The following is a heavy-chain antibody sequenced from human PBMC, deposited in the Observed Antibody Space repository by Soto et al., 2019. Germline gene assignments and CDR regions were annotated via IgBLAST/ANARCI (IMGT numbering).Heavy chain of an antibody. CDR3: ARGGDGDNFYAVY. CDR2: IIPKLGSA. D-gene: IGHD2-21*01. Sequence: ASVKVSCKASGGGNLRDYRTTWVRRAPGQGLEWMGGIIPKLGSANYAQNFQGRVTVTADESTNTVYMELRSLRSDDTAVYYCARGGDGDNFYAVYWGQGTLVAVSS. V-gene: IGHV1-69*13. J-gene: IGHJ4*02. CDR1: GGGNLRDYR.